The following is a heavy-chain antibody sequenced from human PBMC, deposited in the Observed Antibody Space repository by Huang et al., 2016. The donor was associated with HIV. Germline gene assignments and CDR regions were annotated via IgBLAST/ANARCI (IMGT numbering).Heavy chain of an antibody. CDR2: INHSGST. Sequence: QVQLQQWGAGLLKPSETLSLTCAVYGGSFSGYYWSWIRQPPGKGLDWIWEINHSGSTNYNPSLKRRVTISVDTSKNQFSLKVSSVTAADTAIYYCARRFGAFDYWGQGTLVTVSS. V-gene: IGHV4-34*01. J-gene: IGHJ4*02. CDR1: GGSFSGYY. D-gene: IGHD3-3*01. CDR3: ARRFGAFDY.